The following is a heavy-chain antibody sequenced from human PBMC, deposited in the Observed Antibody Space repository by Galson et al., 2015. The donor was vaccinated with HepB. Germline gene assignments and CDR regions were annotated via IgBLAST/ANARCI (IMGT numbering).Heavy chain of an antibody. V-gene: IGHV3-74*01. CDR2: INSDGSST. D-gene: IGHD4-17*01. CDR1: GFTFSSYW. CDR3: ASPSSHDYGDAFDP. Sequence: SLRLSCAASGFTFSSYWMHWVRQAPGKGLVWVSRINSDGSSTSYADSVKGRFTISRDNAKNTLYLQMNSLKAEDTAVYYCASPSSHDYGDAFDPWGQGTLVTVSS. J-gene: IGHJ5*02.